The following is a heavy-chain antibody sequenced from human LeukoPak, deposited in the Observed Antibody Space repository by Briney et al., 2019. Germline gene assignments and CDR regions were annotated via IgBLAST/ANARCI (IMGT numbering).Heavy chain of an antibody. CDR3: AGARGSYDLDY. CDR1: GFTLRSYW. CDR2: INQDGSEK. Sequence: LPGGSLRLSCAVSGFTLRSYWMSWVRQAPGKGLEWVANINQDGSEKDYVDSVKGRFTISRDNAKNSLYLQMNSLRAEDTAVYYCAGARGSYDLDYWGQGTLVTVSS. D-gene: IGHD1-26*01. V-gene: IGHV3-7*04. J-gene: IGHJ4*02.